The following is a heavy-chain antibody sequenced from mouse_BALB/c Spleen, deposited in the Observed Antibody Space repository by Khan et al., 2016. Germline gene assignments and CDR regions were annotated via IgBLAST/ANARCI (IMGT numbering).Heavy chain of an antibody. J-gene: IGHJ3*01. Sequence: EVQLQESGPDLVKPSQSLSLTCTVTGFSITSDYSWHWIRQFPGNKLEWMGYIHYSGSTNYNPSLKSRISITRDTSKNQFFLQLNSVTTEDTVTFYCARYYYGGAPWFAYWGQGTLVTVSA. CDR2: IHYSGST. D-gene: IGHD1-1*01. CDR3: ARYYYGGAPWFAY. V-gene: IGHV3-1*02. CDR1: GFSITSDYS.